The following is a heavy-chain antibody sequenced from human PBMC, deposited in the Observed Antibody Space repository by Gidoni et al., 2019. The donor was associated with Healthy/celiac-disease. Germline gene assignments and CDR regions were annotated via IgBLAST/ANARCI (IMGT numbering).Heavy chain of an antibody. V-gene: IGHV3-66*01. CDR1: GFTVSSNY. CDR3: ASGQQWLVPSDY. D-gene: IGHD6-19*01. CDR2: IYSGGST. J-gene: IGHJ4*02. Sequence: EVQLVESGGGLVQPGGSLRLSCEAYGFTVSSNYMSWVRQAPGKGLEWVSVIYSGGSTYYADSVKGRFTISRDNSKNTLYLQMNSLRAEDTAVYYCASGQQWLVPSDYWGQGTLVTVSS.